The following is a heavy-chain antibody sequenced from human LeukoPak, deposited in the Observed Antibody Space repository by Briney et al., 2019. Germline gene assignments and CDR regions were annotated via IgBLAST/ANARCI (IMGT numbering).Heavy chain of an antibody. Sequence: PSETLSLTCTVSGGSISTYYWSWLRQPPGKGLEWIGYIYYSGSTNYNPSLKSRVTISVDTSKNQFSLKLTSVTAADTAVYYCARGNSGSYSQFDYWGQGTLVTVSS. D-gene: IGHD1-26*01. CDR3: ARGNSGSYSQFDY. CDR2: IYYSGST. CDR1: GGSISTYY. J-gene: IGHJ4*02. V-gene: IGHV4-59*01.